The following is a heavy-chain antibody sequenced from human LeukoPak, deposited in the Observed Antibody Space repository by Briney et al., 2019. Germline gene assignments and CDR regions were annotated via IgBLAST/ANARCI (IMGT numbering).Heavy chain of an antibody. Sequence: SETLSLTCTVSGDSITGSSYYWGWIRQPPGKGLEWIGSIFYSWIASDNPSLKSRVTISVDTAKTQFSLKLRSVTAAATDVYYCARLDGWMTSIFYWGQGILVTVSS. CDR2: IFYSWIA. CDR3: ARLDGWMTSIFY. V-gene: IGHV4-39*01. D-gene: IGHD3-3*01. CDR1: GDSITGSSYY. J-gene: IGHJ4*02.